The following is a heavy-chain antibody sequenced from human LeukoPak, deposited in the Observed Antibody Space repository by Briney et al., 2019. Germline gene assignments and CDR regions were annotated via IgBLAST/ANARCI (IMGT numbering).Heavy chain of an antibody. CDR1: GFTFSTYS. V-gene: IGHV3-21*01. CDR3: ASQLELLNY. CDR2: ISSTSSYI. Sequence: GGSLRLSCVDSGFTFSTYSMNWVRQAPGKGLEWVSSISSTSSYIYYADSVKGRFTISRDNAKNSLYLQMNSLRAEDTAVYYCASQLELLNYWGQGTLVTVSS. D-gene: IGHD1-7*01. J-gene: IGHJ4*02.